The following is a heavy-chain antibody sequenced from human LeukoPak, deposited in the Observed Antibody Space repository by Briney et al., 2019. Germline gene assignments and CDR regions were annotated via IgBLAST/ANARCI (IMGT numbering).Heavy chain of an antibody. CDR3: ARKLLSSTPYYYSYYMDV. J-gene: IGHJ6*03. V-gene: IGHV4-34*01. CDR2: INLSGST. D-gene: IGHD3-22*01. Sequence: SETPSLMNAFYCESPSETSSRRSAYPPAKWLNRFGEINLSGSTNYNPSLKSRVTISVDTSKKQSYLKLSSASAADTSAYYCARKLLSSTPYYYSYYMDVWGKGNTVTVSS. CDR1: CESPSETS.